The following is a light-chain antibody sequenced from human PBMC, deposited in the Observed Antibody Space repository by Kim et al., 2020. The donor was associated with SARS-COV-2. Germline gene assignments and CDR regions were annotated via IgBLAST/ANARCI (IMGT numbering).Light chain of an antibody. CDR3: QHYGTSYYT. CDR1: QTTDSRF. Sequence: LSPGEGATLYCRTSQTTDSRFLAWYQQKSGQPPSLLIYGASRRATGIPDRFSGSGSGTDFTLTISRLEPEDFAVYFCQHYGTSYYTFGQGTKLEI. J-gene: IGKJ2*01. CDR2: GAS. V-gene: IGKV3-20*01.